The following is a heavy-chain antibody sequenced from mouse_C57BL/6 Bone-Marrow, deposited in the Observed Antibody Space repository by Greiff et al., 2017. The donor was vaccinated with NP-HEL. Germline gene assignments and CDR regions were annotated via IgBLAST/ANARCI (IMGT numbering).Heavy chain of an antibody. CDR1: GYTFTDYY. CDR3: ASSAWFAY. V-gene: IGHV1-26*01. J-gene: IGHJ3*01. CDR2: INPNNGGT. Sequence: EVQLQQSGPELVKPGASVKISCKASGYTFTDYYMNWVKQSHGKSLEWIGDINPNNGGTSYNQKFKGKATLTVDKSSSTAYMELRSLTSEDSAVDYYASSAWFAYWGQGTLVTVSA.